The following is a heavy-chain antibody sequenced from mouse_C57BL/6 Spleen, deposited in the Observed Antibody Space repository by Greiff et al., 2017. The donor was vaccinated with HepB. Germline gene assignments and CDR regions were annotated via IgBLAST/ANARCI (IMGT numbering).Heavy chain of an antibody. CDR3: ARKNYYGSYAMDY. V-gene: IGHV1-69*01. CDR1: AYTFTSYW. CDR2: IDPSDSYT. J-gene: IGHJ4*01. D-gene: IGHD1-1*01. Sequence: QVQLQQPGAELVMPGASVKLSCKASAYTFTSYWMHWVKQRPGQGLEWIGEIDPSDSYTNYNQKFKGKSTLTVDKSSSTAYMQLSSLTSEDSAVYYCARKNYYGSYAMDYWGQGTSVTVSS.